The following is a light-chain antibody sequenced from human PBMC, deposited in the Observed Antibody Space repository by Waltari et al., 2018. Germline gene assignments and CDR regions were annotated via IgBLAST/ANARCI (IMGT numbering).Light chain of an antibody. CDR1: SSNIAAGYD. CDR3: QSYDSSLSGLNYV. J-gene: IGLJ1*01. V-gene: IGLV1-40*01. Sequence: QSVLTQPPSVSGPPGQRVTLSCTGSSSNIAAGYDVHWYQQLPGTAPKLLIYGNTNRPSGVPDRFSGSKSGTSASLAITGLQAEDEADYYCQSYDSSLSGLNYVFGTGTKVTVL. CDR2: GNT.